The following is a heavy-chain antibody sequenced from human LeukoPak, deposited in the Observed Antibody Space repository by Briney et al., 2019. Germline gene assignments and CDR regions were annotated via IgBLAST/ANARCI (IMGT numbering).Heavy chain of an antibody. D-gene: IGHD3-22*01. V-gene: IGHV7-4-1*02. CDR3: ARIGITMIVVDYYYGMDV. J-gene: IGHJ6*02. CDR1: GYTFTSYA. Sequence: ASVKVSCKASGYTFTSYAMNWVRQAPGQGLEWMGWINTNTGNPTYAQGFTGRFVFSLDTSVSTAYLQISSLKAEDTAVHYCARIGITMIVVDYYYGMDVWGQGTTVTVSS. CDR2: INTNTGNP.